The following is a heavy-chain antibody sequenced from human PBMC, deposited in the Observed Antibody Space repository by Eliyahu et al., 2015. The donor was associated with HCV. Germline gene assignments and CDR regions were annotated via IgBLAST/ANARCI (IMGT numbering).Heavy chain of an antibody. J-gene: IGHJ4*02. CDR1: GFTFXSYG. Sequence: QVQLVESGGGVVQPGRSLRLSCAASGFTFXSYGXXWVRQAPGKGLEWVAVIWYDGSNKYYADSVKGRFTISRDNSKNTLFMQMNSLRAEDTAVYYCARDRGYYYDSSGYYLLDYWGQGTLVTVSS. CDR3: ARDRGYYYDSSGYYLLDY. CDR2: IWYDGSNK. V-gene: IGHV3-33*01. D-gene: IGHD3-22*01.